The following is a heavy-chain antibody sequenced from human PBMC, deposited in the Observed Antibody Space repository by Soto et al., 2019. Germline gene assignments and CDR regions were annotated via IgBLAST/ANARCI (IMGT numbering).Heavy chain of an antibody. J-gene: IGHJ4*02. CDR3: ARHTQTTMARFDY. D-gene: IGHD3-10*01. Sequence: SGLTVGSSDMNWVRQAPGKGLEWVSVIYSGGSKNYADSVKGRFTISRDNSKITLYLQMNSLRAEDTSVYYCARHTQTTMARFDYWGQGTLVTVSS. CDR2: IYSGGSK. CDR1: GLTVGSSD. V-gene: IGHV3-66*04.